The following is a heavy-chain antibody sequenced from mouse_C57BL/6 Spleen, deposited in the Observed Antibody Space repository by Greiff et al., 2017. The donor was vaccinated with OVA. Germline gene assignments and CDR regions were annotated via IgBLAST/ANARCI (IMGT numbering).Heavy chain of an antibody. D-gene: IGHD2-4*01. V-gene: IGHV6-3*01. Sequence: DVKLQESGGGLVQPGGSMKLSCVASGFTFSNYWMNWVRQSPEKGLEWVAQIRLKSDNYATHYAESVKGRFTISRDDSKSSVYLQMNNLRAEDTGIYYCTRGYDYGYAMDYWGQGTSVTVSS. CDR2: IRLKSDNYAT. CDR1: GFTFSNYW. J-gene: IGHJ4*01. CDR3: TRGYDYGYAMDY.